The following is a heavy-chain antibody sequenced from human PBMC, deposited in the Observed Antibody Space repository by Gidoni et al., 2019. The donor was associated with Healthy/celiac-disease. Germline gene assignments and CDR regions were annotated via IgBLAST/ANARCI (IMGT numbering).Heavy chain of an antibody. Sequence: GFTFSSYWMSWVRQALGNGLERVPNIKQDGSEKYYVDSAKGRFTNSRDNAKNSLYLHMNSLRAEDTAVYYCARDYSYGYGPDCWGQGTLVTVSS. CDR2: IKQDGSEK. V-gene: IGHV3-7*03. CDR3: ARDYSYGYGPDC. D-gene: IGHD5-18*01. J-gene: IGHJ4*02. CDR1: GFTFSSYW.